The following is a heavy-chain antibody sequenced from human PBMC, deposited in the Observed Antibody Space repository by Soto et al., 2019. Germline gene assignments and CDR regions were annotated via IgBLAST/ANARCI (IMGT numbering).Heavy chain of an antibody. V-gene: IGHV4-31*03. D-gene: IGHD5-12*01. CDR3: ARDSGMATRPFDY. CDR2: IYYSGST. J-gene: IGHJ4*02. Sequence: PSETLSLTCTVSGGSISSGGYYWSWIRQHPGKGLEWIGYIYYSGSTYYNPSLKSRVTISVDTSKNQFSLKLSSVTAADTAVYYCARDSGMATRPFDYWGQGTLVTVSS. CDR1: GGSISSGGYY.